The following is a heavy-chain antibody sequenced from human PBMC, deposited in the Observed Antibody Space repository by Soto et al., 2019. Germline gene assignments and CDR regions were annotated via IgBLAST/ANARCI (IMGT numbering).Heavy chain of an antibody. V-gene: IGHV1-69*01. Sequence: ISXVLXXXXXXXXWMGGIIPIFGTANYAQKFQGRVTITADESTSTAYMELSSLRSEDTAVYYCARPYLGGMAIIVGLSSGMDVWGQGTTLTVSS. J-gene: IGHJ6*02. D-gene: IGHD2-21*01. CDR3: ARPYLGGMAIIVGLSSGMDV. CDR2: IIPIFGTA.